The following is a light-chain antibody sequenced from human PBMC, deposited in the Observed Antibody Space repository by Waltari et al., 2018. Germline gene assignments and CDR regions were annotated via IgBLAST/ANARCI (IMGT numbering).Light chain of an antibody. CDR2: YDD. CDR1: NIEKKS. CDR3: QVWDSDAGQPL. J-gene: IGLJ2*01. Sequence: SYFVTQSPSVSVTPGQTASVSCGGYNIEKKSVHWYQQKPGQAPMLVITYDDDRPPGIPQRFSGSNSGNAASRTISGVGAGDEADYYCQVWDSDAGQPLFGGGTKLTV. V-gene: IGLV3-21*01.